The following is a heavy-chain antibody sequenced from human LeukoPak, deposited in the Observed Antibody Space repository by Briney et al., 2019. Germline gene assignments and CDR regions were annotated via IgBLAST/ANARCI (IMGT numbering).Heavy chain of an antibody. J-gene: IGHJ4*02. V-gene: IGHV3-23*01. D-gene: IGHD5-24*01. CDR2: ISGNGVDT. Sequence: GGSLRLSCAASGFTFSNYLMSWVRQAPGKGLEWVSAISGNGVDTYYADSVKGRFTISRDNSKNTLYLQMNSLRPDDPAVYYCPTQRWLQSGPINYFDYWGQGTLVTASS. CDR3: PTQRWLQSGPINYFDY. CDR1: GFTFSNYL.